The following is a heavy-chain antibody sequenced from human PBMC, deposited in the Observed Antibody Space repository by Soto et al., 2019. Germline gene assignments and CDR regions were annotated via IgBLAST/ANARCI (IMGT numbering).Heavy chain of an antibody. D-gene: IGHD4-17*01. CDR2: IWSDGSNK. V-gene: IGHV3-33*01. J-gene: IGHJ3*02. CDR3: ARPLFNGDYIVAAFDI. CDR1: GFTFSSYV. Sequence: QVQLVESGGGVVQPGRSLRLSCAASGFTFSSYVMHWVRQAPGKGLEWVAVIWSDGSNKYYADSVKGRFTISRDNSKNTLYGQMNSLRVEDTAVYYCARPLFNGDYIVAAFDIWGQGTMVTVSS.